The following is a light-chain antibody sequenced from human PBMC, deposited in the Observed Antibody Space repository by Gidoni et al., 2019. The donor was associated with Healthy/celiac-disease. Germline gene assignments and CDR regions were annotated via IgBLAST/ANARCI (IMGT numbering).Light chain of an antibody. V-gene: IGKV3-20*01. CDR3: QQYDSSPPAWT. J-gene: IGKJ1*01. CDR2: GAS. CDR1: QSVSSSY. Sequence: EIVLTQSPGTLSLSPGERATLSCRASQSVSSSYLAWYQQKPGQAPRLIIYGASSRATGIPDRFSGSGSGTDFTLTISRLEPEDFAVYYCQQYDSSPPAWTFGQXTKVEIK.